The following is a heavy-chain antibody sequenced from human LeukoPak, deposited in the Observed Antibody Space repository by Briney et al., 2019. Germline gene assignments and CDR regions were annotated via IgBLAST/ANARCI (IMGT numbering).Heavy chain of an antibody. D-gene: IGHD3-22*01. CDR3: AKKYYHDSSGYYRENDY. CDR2: ISGSGGST. CDR1: GFTFSSYA. V-gene: IGHV3-23*01. J-gene: IGHJ4*02. Sequence: PGGSLRLSCAASGFTFSSYAMSWVRQAPGKGLEWVSAISGSGGSTYYADSVKGRFTISRDNSKNTLYLQMNSLRAGDTAVYYCAKKYYHDSSGYYRENDYWGQGTLVTVSS.